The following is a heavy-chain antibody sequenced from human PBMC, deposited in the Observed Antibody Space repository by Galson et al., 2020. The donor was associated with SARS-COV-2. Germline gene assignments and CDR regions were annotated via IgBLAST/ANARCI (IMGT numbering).Heavy chain of an antibody. CDR3: ARSPRSSWSYFDY. D-gene: IGHD6-13*01. Sequence: GGSLRLSCAASGFTISSYSMNWVRQAPGKGLEWVSSISSSSSYIYYADSVKGRFTISRDNAKNSLYLQMNSLRAEDTAVYYCARSPRSSWSYFDYWGQGTLVTVSS. CDR1: GFTISSYS. CDR2: ISSSSSYI. J-gene: IGHJ4*02. V-gene: IGHV3-21*01.